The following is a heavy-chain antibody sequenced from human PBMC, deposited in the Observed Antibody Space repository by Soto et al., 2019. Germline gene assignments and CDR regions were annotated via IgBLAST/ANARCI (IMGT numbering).Heavy chain of an antibody. Sequence: SETLSLTCTVSGVSISNSSYYWGWIRRPPGKGLEWIGTIYYSGITYYNPSLKSRVTVSVDTSKNQFSLKLTSVTAADTAVYYCARHGSNWGQGTLVTVSS. V-gene: IGHV4-39*01. J-gene: IGHJ4*02. CDR3: ARHGSN. CDR1: GVSISNSSYY. CDR2: IYYSGIT.